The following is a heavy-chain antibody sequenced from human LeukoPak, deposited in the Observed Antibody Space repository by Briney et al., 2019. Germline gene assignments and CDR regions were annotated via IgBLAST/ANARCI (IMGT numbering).Heavy chain of an antibody. CDR2: ISYDGSNK. CDR1: GFTFSSYA. CDR3: ASATSNYYYYGLDV. V-gene: IGHV3-30*04. Sequence: PGRSLRLSCAASGFTFSSYAMHWVRQAPGKGLEWVAVISYDGSNKYYADSVKGRFTISRDNSKNTLYLQMSSLRAEDAAVYYCASATSNYYYYGLDVWGQGTTVTVSS. J-gene: IGHJ6*02.